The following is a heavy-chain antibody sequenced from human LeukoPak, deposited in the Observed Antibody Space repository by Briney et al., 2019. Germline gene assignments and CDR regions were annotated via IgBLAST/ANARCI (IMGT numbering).Heavy chain of an antibody. Sequence: SETLSLTCTVSGGSINFYYWSWIRQPPGKGLEWIGYIYYSGSTNYNPSLKSRVTISVDTSKNQFSLKLSSVTAADTGVYYCARVVPRLRYYYYMDVWGKGTTVTVSS. CDR2: IYYSGST. CDR1: GGSINFYY. V-gene: IGHV4-59*01. CDR3: ARVVPRLRYYYYMDV. J-gene: IGHJ6*03.